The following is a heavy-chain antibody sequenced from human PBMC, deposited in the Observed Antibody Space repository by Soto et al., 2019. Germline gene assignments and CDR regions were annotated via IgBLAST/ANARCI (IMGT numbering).Heavy chain of an antibody. J-gene: IGHJ5*02. V-gene: IGHV3-11*01. D-gene: IGHD3-3*01. Sequence: LRLSCAASGFTFSDYYMSWIRQAPGKGLEWVSYISSSGSTIYYADSVKGRFTISRDNAKNSLYLQMNSLRAEDTAVYYCANMGPLGLRFLDPWGQGTLVTVSS. CDR3: ANMGPLGLRFLDP. CDR1: GFTFSDYY. CDR2: ISSSGSTI.